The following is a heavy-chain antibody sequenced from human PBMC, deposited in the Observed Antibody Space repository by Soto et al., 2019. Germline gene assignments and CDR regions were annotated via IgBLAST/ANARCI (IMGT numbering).Heavy chain of an antibody. CDR2: ISASGDGT. CDR1: GFTFSSYA. Sequence: EVQLLESGGGLVQPGGSLRLSCAASGFTFSSYAMSWVRQAPGKGLEYVSSISASGDGTYFADSVKGRFTISRDNSKNTLYLQMNSLRVEDTAVCYCARTTVTKSRDYWGQGTLVTVSS. V-gene: IGHV3-23*01. CDR3: ARTTVTKSRDY. D-gene: IGHD4-17*01. J-gene: IGHJ4*02.